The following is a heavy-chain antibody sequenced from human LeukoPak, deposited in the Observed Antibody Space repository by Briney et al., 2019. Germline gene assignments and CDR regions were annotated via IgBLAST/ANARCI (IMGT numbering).Heavy chain of an antibody. CDR1: GFIFGDYN. CDR2: IRAKIHDGTT. J-gene: IGHJ4*02. Sequence: GGSVRLSCTTSGFIFGDYNMNWVRQAPGKGLEWVGYIRAKIHDGTTDFAASVKGRFTISRDDSKSIVYLQMTSLKSEDTAVYYCSRGQKDPYGPEFDSWGQGTLVTVSS. CDR3: SRGQKDPYGPEFDS. V-gene: IGHV3-49*04. D-gene: IGHD3-10*01.